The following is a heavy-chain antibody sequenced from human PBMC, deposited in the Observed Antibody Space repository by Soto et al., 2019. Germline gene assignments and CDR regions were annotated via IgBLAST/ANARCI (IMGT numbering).Heavy chain of an antibody. Sequence: GSLRLSCAASGXTFSDAWMSWVRQAPGKGLEWVGRIKSKADGETKDYAAPLKGRFTISRDDSKNMLFLQMISLKTEDTAVYYCTTDIYRRWGQGTLVTVSS. CDR2: IKSKADGETK. CDR1: GXTFSDAW. J-gene: IGHJ1*01. V-gene: IGHV3-15*01. CDR3: TTDIYRR. D-gene: IGHD1-26*01.